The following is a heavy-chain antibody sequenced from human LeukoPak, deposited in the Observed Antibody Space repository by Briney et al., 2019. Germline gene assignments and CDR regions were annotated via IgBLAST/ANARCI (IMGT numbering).Heavy chain of an antibody. J-gene: IGHJ5*02. V-gene: IGHV3-7*01. Sequence: GGSLRLSCTASGFTFSSYWMSWVRQAPGKGLEWVANIKQDGGEQEYVDSVKGRFTISRDNAKNSLYLQMNSLRAEDTAVYYCARHRYTSSSRWFDPWGQGTLVTVSS. CDR3: ARHRYTSSSRWFDP. D-gene: IGHD6-6*01. CDR1: GFTFSSYW. CDR2: IKQDGGEQ.